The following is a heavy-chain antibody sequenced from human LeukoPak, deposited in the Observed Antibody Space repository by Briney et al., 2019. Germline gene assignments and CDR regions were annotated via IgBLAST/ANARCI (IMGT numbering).Heavy chain of an antibody. CDR3: ARQSRIAAAGPGEDY. V-gene: IGHV1-69*04. D-gene: IGHD6-13*01. CDR1: GGTFSSYA. J-gene: IGHJ4*02. Sequence: SVKVSCKASGGTFSSYAISWVRQAPGQGLEWMGRIIPILGIANYAQKFQARVTITADKSTSTAYMELSSLRSEDTAVYYCARQSRIAAAGPGEDYWGQRTLVTVSS. CDR2: IIPILGIA.